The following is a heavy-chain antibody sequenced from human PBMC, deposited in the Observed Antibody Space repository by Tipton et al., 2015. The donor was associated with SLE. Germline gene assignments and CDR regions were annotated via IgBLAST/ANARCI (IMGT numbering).Heavy chain of an antibody. J-gene: IGHJ4*02. CDR1: GFTFDDYA. D-gene: IGHD4-23*01. CDR3: ARGRRGIRLVTYLDW. V-gene: IGHV3-43D*03. CDR2: ISWDGDST. Sequence: SLRLSCAASGFTFDDYAMHWVRQAPGKGLEWASLISWDGDSTYYADSVKGRFTISRDNSKNSLYLQMNSLRAEDTALYYCARGRRGIRLVTYLDWGGQGPLFPVSS.